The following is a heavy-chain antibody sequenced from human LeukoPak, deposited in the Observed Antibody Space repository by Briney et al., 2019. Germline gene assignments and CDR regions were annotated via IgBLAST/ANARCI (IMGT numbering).Heavy chain of an antibody. D-gene: IGHD3-22*01. V-gene: IGHV3-23*01. CDR1: GFTFSSYA. Sequence: GGSLRLSCAASGFTFSSYAMSWVRQAPGKGLERVSAISGSGGSTYYADSVKGRFTISRDNSKNTLYLQMNSLRAEDTAVYYCAKDLYYYDSSGYYYENYFDYWGQGTLVPVS. J-gene: IGHJ4*02. CDR2: ISGSGGST. CDR3: AKDLYYYDSSGYYYENYFDY.